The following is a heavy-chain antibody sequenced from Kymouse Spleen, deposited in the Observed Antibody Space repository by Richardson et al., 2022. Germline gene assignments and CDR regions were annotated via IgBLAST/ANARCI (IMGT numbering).Heavy chain of an antibody. CDR2: INHSGST. D-gene: IGHD6-19*01. V-gene: IGHV4-34*01. CDR3: ARGRGIAVAGYFDY. CDR1: GGSFSGYY. J-gene: IGHJ4*02. Sequence: QVQLQQWGAGLLKPSETLSLTCAVYGGSFSGYYWSWIRQPPGKGLEWIGEINHSGSTNYNPSLKSRVTISVDTSKNQFSLKLSSVTAADTAVYYCARGRGIAVAGYFDYWGQGTLVTVSS.